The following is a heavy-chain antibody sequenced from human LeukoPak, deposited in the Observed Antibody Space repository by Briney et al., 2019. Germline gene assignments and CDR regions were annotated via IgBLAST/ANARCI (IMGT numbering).Heavy chain of an antibody. CDR3: VKDLVAASENVRGWYPMDY. D-gene: IGHD6-19*01. J-gene: IGHJ4*02. Sequence: PGGSLRLSCAVPGFRVSDYYMSWVRQAPGKGLEWVSLISWNGARIHYGDSVKGRFTISRDNSKNSLYLQMNSLRTEDTALYYCVKDLVAASENVRGWYPMDYWGQGTLVTVSS. V-gene: IGHV3-43*01. CDR1: GFRVSDYY. CDR2: ISWNGARI.